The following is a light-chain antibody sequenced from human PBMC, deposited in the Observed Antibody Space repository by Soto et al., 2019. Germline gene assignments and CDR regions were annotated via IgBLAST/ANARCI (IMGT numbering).Light chain of an antibody. CDR1: SSNIGSNT. CDR3: AACDDSLHGVV. V-gene: IGLV1-44*01. CDR2: SNN. J-gene: IGLJ2*01. Sequence: QSVLTQPPSASGTPGQRVTISCSGSSSNIGSNTVNWYQQLPGPAPKLLIYSNNHRPSGVPDRFSGSKSGTSASLAISGLQSEDEADYYCAACDDSLHGVVFGGGTKVTVL.